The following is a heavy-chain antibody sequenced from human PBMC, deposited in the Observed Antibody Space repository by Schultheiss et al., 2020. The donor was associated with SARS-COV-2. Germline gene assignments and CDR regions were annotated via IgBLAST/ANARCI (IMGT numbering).Heavy chain of an antibody. V-gene: IGHV3-48*04. CDR3: ARWNGDFYFDY. CDR2: ISSSSSTI. D-gene: IGHD3-3*01. CDR1: GFTFSSYG. J-gene: IGHJ4*02. Sequence: GGSLRLSCAASGFTFSSYGMHWVRQAPGKGLEWVSYISSSSSTIYYADSVKGRFTISRDNAKNTLYLQMNSLRAEDTAVYYCARWNGDFYFDYWGQGTLVTVSS.